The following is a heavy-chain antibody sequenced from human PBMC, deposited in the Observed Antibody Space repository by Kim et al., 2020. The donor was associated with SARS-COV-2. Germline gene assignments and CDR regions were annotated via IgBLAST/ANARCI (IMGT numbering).Heavy chain of an antibody. CDR1: GYTFTSYG. CDR3: ARDYYGSGSYSPFYYYYGMDV. J-gene: IGHJ6*02. V-gene: IGHV1-18*01. D-gene: IGHD3-10*01. Sequence: ASVKVSCKASGYTFTSYGISWVRQAPGQGLEWMGWISAYNGNTNYAQKLQGRVTMTTDTSTSTACMELRSLRSDDTAVYYCARDYYGSGSYSPFYYYYGMDVWGQGTTVTVSS. CDR2: ISAYNGNT.